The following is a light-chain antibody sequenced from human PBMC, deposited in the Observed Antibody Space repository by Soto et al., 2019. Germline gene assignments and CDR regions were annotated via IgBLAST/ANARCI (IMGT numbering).Light chain of an antibody. Sequence: VLTHSPPTLSLSPGESATLSCRASQSVSSCLAWYQQKPGQAPRLLIHGASTRATGFPARFSGSGSGTDFTLTISSLQSEDFAVYYCQQYNNWPWTFGQGTKVDIK. CDR3: QQYNNWPWT. CDR1: QSVSSC. V-gene: IGKV3-15*01. J-gene: IGKJ1*01. CDR2: GAS.